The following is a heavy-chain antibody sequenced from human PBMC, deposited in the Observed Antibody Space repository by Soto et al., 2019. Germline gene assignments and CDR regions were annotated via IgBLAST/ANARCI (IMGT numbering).Heavy chain of an antibody. V-gene: IGHV4-30-4*01. CDR3: ARGIQEGFDP. D-gene: IGHD3-10*01. J-gene: IGHJ5*02. Sequence: QVSLQESGPGLVKPSQTLSLTCFVSGASITNGDYYWSWIRQPPGKDLEWIAYIYYNGITHYNPSRKSRVTISLDPSKNHFSLRMTSVTDTDTAVYSCARGIQEGFDPWGQGTLVTVSS. CDR2: IYYNGIT. CDR1: GASITNGDYY.